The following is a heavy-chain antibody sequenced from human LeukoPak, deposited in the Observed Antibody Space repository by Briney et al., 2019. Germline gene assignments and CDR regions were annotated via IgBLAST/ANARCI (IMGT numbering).Heavy chain of an antibody. D-gene: IGHD1-26*01. J-gene: IGHJ2*01. CDR3: AKNLLGSESFSWYFDL. CDR1: GFTFSSYE. V-gene: IGHV3-48*03. Sequence: GGSLRLSCAASGFTFSSYEMNWVRQAPGKGLEWVSYISTSGSTIYYADSVKGRFTISRDNAKNSLYLQMNSLRAEDTAVYYCAKNLLGSESFSWYFDLWGRGTLVTVSS. CDR2: ISTSGSTI.